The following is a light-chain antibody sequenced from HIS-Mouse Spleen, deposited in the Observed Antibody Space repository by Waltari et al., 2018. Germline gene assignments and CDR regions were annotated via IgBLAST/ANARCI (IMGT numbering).Light chain of an antibody. CDR1: QSLLHSAGKTY. V-gene: IGKV2D-29*02. CDR2: DVS. J-gene: IGKJ5*01. Sequence: DIVMTQTPVSLSVTPGQPASISCKSSQSLLHSAGKTYLYWYLQKPGQSPPLLLYDVSNRLSGVPDRFSSSGSCTDYTLQISRMQDEDDVVYYCMQRIQLLAVTFGQGTRLEIK. CDR3: MQRIQLLAVT.